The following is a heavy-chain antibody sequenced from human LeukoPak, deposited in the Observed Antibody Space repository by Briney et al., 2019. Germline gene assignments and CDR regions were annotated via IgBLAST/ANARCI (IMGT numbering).Heavy chain of an antibody. CDR1: GGSISSYY. Sequence: PSETLSLTCTVSGGSISSYYWSWIRQPPGKGLEWIGYIYTSGSTNYNPSLKSRVTISVDTSKNQFSLKLSSVTAADTAVYYCARLTGVVVPAALGYYYYMDVWGKGTTVTVSS. V-gene: IGHV4-4*09. CDR3: ARLTGVVVPAALGYYYYMDV. CDR2: IYTSGST. J-gene: IGHJ6*03. D-gene: IGHD2-2*01.